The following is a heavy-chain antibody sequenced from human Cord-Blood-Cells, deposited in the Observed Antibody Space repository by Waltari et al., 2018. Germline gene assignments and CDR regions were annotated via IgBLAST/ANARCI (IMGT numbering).Heavy chain of an antibody. D-gene: IGHD1-26*01. J-gene: IGHJ3*02. V-gene: IGHV1-69*09. CDR2: IIPILGIA. Sequence: QVQLVQSGAEVKKPGSSVKVSCKASGGTSSSYAISWVRQAPGQGLEWMGRIIPILGIANYAQKFQGRVTITADKSTSTAYMELSSLRSEDTAVYYCARAYSGSYDAFDIWGQGTMVTVSS. CDR3: ARAYSGSYDAFDI. CDR1: GGTSSSYA.